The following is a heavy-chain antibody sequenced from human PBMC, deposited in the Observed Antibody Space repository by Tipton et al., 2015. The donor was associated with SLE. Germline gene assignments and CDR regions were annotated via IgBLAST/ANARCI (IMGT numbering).Heavy chain of an antibody. D-gene: IGHD3-10*01. CDR3: ARKFGS. J-gene: IGHJ5*02. Sequence: SLRLSCEASGFTFSDHYMNWVRQAPGKGLERVASITGSGSTIYYADSVKGRFTISRDNAKNSLYLQMNSLRAEDTAVYYCARKFGSWGQGTLVTVSS. CDR2: ITGSGSTI. V-gene: IGHV3-48*03. CDR1: GFTFSDHY.